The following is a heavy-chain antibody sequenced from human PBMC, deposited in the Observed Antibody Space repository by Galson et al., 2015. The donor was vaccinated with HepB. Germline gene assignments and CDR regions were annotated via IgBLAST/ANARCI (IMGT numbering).Heavy chain of an antibody. J-gene: IGHJ3*02. V-gene: IGHV3-23*01. CDR3: AKVAGLRPNYYDSSGLDAFDI. CDR2: ISGSGGST. Sequence: SLRLSCAASGFTFSSYAMSWVRQAPGKGLEWVSAISGSGGSTYYADSVKGRFTISRDNSKNTLYLQMNSLRAEDTAVYYCAKVAGLRPNYYDSSGLDAFDIWGQGTMVTVSS. D-gene: IGHD3-22*01. CDR1: GFTFSSYA.